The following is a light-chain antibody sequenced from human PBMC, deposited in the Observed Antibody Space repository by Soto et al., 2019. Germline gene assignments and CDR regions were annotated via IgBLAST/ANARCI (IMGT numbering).Light chain of an antibody. Sequence: QPVLTQSPSASASLGASVKLTCTLSSGHSSYANAWHQQQPEKGPRYLMNLNSDGSHSKGDGIPDRFSGSSSGAERYLTISSLQSEDEADYDCQTWSTGSVVFGGGTTLTVL. CDR2: LNSDGSH. J-gene: IGLJ2*01. CDR1: SGHSSYA. V-gene: IGLV4-69*02. CDR3: QTWSTGSVV.